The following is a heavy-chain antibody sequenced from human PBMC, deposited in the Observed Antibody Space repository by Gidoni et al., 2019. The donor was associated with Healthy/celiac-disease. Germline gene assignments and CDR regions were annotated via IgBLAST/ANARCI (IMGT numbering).Heavy chain of an antibody. J-gene: IGHJ4*02. CDR1: GDSGSSNSAA. CDR3: AREVGGLGQLGVAFDY. CDR2: TYYRSQWYN. V-gene: IGHV6-1*01. D-gene: IGHD6-6*01. Sequence: QVQLQQSGPGLVKPSQTLSLTCAIPGDSGSSNSAAWTWIRQSPSRGLEWLGRTYYRSQWYNDYAVSVKSRITINPDTSKNQFSLQLNSVTPEDTAVYYCAREVGGLGQLGVAFDYWGQGTLVTVSS.